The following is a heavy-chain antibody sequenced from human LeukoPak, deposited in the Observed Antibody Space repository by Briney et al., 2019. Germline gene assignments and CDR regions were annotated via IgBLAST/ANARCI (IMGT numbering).Heavy chain of an antibody. CDR2: IYYSGST. CDR1: GGSISSSSYY. CDR3: ASLYVYDFWSGPARDY. D-gene: IGHD3-3*01. V-gene: IGHV4-39*01. Sequence: PSETLSLTCTVSGGSISSSSYYWGWIRQPPGKGLEWIGSIYYSGSTYYNPSLKSRVTISVDTSKNQFSLKLSSVTAADTAVYYCASLYVYDFWSGPARDYWGQGTLVTVSS. J-gene: IGHJ4*02.